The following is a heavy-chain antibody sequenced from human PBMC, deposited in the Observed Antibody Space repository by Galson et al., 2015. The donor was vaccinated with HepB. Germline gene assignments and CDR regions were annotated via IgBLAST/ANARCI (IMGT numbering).Heavy chain of an antibody. Sequence: SVKVSCKASGGTLSYYAISWVRQAPGQGLEWMGGIIPIFGTASYAQKFQGRVTITADESTSTAYMELSSLRSEDTAVYYCARVGIKVRLSRYYFYGMDVWGQGTTVTVSS. CDR2: IIPIFGTA. D-gene: IGHD1-14*01. J-gene: IGHJ6*02. CDR1: GGTLSYYA. CDR3: ARVGIKVRLSRYYFYGMDV. V-gene: IGHV1-69*13.